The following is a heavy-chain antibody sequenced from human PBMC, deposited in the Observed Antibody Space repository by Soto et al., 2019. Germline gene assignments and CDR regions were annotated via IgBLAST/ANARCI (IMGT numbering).Heavy chain of an antibody. CDR3: ARTLYYYDSSGHGAYYYYGMDV. CDR2: ISAYNGNT. D-gene: IGHD3-22*01. CDR1: GYTFTSYG. J-gene: IGHJ6*02. V-gene: IGHV1-18*01. Sequence: ASVKVSCKASGYTFTSYGISWVRQAPGQGLEWMGWISAYNGNTNYAQKLQGRVTMTTDTSTSTAYMELRSLRSDDTAVYYCARTLYYYDSSGHGAYYYYGMDVWGQGTTVTVSS.